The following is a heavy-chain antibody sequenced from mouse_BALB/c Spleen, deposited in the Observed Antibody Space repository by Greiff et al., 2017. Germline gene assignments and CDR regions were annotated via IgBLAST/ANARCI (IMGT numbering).Heavy chain of an antibody. CDR1: GFTFSSYT. J-gene: IGHJ2*01. CDR2: ISSGGSYT. Sequence: EVQRVESGGGLVKPGGSLKLSCAASGFTFSSYTMSWVRQTPEKRLEWVATISSGGSYTSYPDSVKGRFTISRDNARNTQYLQRSRLKSEDTAMYYCTRYRETGTYDFDYGGQGTTLTVSS. CDR3: TRYRETGTYDFDY. V-gene: IGHV5-6-4*01. D-gene: IGHD4-1*01.